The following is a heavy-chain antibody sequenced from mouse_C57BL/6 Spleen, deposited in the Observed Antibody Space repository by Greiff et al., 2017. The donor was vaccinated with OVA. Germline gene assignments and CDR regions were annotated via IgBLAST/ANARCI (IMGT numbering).Heavy chain of an antibody. Sequence: QVQLQQPGAELVRPGSSVKLSCKASGYTFTSYWMHWVKQRPIQGLEWIGNIDPSDSATHYNQKFKDKATLTVDNSSSTAYMQISSLTSEDTAVYYCARYYDYSYAMDYWGQGTSVTVSS. D-gene: IGHD2-4*01. CDR1: GYTFTSYW. V-gene: IGHV1-52*01. CDR3: ARYYDYSYAMDY. J-gene: IGHJ4*01. CDR2: IDPSDSAT.